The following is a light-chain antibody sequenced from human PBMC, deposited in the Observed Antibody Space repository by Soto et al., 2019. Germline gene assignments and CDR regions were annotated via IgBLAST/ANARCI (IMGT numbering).Light chain of an antibody. V-gene: IGKV3-20*01. Sequence: EIVLTQSPGTLSLSPGERATLSCRASQSVSSSFLAWYQQKPGQAPRLLIYGASSRATGIPDRFSGSGSGTDFTLTISDVQPEDFALYYCHQRQSWPRTFGQGTKV. CDR3: HQRQSWPRT. CDR2: GAS. J-gene: IGKJ1*01. CDR1: QSVSSSF.